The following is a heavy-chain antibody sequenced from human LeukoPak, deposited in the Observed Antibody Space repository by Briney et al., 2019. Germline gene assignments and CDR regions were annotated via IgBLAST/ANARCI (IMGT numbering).Heavy chain of an antibody. CDR1: GFTFSSYG. J-gene: IGHJ4*02. CDR2: INPNSGGT. D-gene: IGHD6-19*01. CDR3: ARAVVGRGFDY. Sequence: GGSLRLSCAASGFTFSSYGMHWVRQAPGQGLVGMGRINPNSGGTNYAQKFQGRVTMTRDTSISTAYMELSRLRSDDTAVYYCARAVVGRGFDYWGQGTLVTVSS. V-gene: IGHV1-2*06.